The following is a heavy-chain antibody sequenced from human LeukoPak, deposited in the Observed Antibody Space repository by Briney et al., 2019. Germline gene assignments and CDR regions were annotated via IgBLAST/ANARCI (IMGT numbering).Heavy chain of an antibody. CDR3: ARDRYDYYYYCGMDV. CDR2: ISSSGSTI. V-gene: IGHV3-11*01. D-gene: IGHD3-16*01. J-gene: IGHJ6*02. Sequence: GGSLRLSCAASGFTFSDYYMSWIRQAPGKGLEWVSYISSSGSTIYYADSVKGRFTISRDNAKNSLYLRMNSLRAEDTAVYYCARDRYDYYYYCGMDVWGQGTTVTVSS. CDR1: GFTFSDYY.